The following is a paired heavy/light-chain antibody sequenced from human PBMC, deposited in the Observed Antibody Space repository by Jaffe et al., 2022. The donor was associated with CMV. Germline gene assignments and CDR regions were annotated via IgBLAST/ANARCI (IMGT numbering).Heavy chain of an antibody. Sequence: EVEVVESGGGLIQPGGSLRLSCAASGFTVSSNYMSWVRQAPGKGLEWVSVIYSGGSTYYADSVKGRFTTSRDISKNTLYLQMNTLRTEDTAVYYCARAGTWPPLFYHYYGMDVWGQGTTVTVSS. CDR3: ARAGTWPPLFYHYYGMDV. CDR1: GFTVSSNY. V-gene: IGHV3-53*01. J-gene: IGHJ6*02. CDR2: IYSGGST.
Light chain of an antibody. CDR1: QGINSY. CDR3: QHTNAYPQIT. J-gene: IGKJ5*01. CDR2: AAS. Sequence: DIQLTQSPSFLSASVGDRVTITCRASQGINSYLAWYQQKPGKAPKLLIYAASTLHSGVPSRFTGRGSGTEFILTISSLQSEDFATYYCQHTNAYPQITFGQGTRLEIK. V-gene: IGKV1-9*01.